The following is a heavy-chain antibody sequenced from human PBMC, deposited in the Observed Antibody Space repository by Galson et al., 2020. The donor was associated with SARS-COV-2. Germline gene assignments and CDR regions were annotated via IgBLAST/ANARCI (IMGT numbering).Heavy chain of an antibody. Sequence: GESLKISCAASGFTFSIYAMHWVRQAPGKGLEWVAVISYDGSNKYYADSVKGRFTISRDNSKNTLYLQMNSLRVEDTAVYYCAREGGYLDAFDIWGQGTMVTVSS. J-gene: IGHJ3*02. D-gene: IGHD3-16*02. CDR3: AREGGYLDAFDI. CDR2: ISYDGSNK. V-gene: IGHV3-30*01. CDR1: GFTFSIYA.